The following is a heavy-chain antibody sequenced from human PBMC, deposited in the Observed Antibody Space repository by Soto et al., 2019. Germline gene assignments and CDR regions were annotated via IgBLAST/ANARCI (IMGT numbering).Heavy chain of an antibody. J-gene: IGHJ4*02. CDR2: IIPIFGTA. CDR1: GGTFSSYS. CDR3: ARDGGRHSGGIDY. D-gene: IGHD1-26*01. Sequence: QVQLVQSGAEVKKPGSSVKVSCKASGGTFSSYSINWVRQAPGQGLEWMGEIIPIFGTAKYAQKFQGGVTITADESTSTAYMELSSLRSEDTAVYYCARDGGRHSGGIDYWGQGTLVTVSS. V-gene: IGHV1-69*01.